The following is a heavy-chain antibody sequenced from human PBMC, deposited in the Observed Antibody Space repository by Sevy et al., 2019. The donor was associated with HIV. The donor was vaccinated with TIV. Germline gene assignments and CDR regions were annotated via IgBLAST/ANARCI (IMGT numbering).Heavy chain of an antibody. D-gene: IGHD7-27*01. J-gene: IGHJ3*02. V-gene: IGHV4-38-2*01. Sequence: SETLSLTCAVSGYSISSGYYWGWIRQPPGKGLEWIGSVYHSGSTNYNPSLKSRVTISVDTSKNQFSLKLTSVTAADTAVCYSARLNWGWDAFDIWGQGTMVTVSS. CDR2: VYHSGST. CDR1: GYSISSGYY. CDR3: ARLNWGWDAFDI.